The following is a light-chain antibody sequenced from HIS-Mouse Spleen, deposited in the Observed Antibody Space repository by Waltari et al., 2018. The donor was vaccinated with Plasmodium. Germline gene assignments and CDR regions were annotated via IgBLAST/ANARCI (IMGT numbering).Light chain of an antibody. J-gene: IGKJ2*01. V-gene: IGKV4-1*01. CDR1: QRVLYSSNNKNY. Sequence: DIVKTQSPDSLAVSLGERATINCKSSQRVLYSSNNKNYLAWYQQKPGQPPKLPIYWASTRESGVPDRFSGSGSGTDFTLTISSLQAEDVAVYYCQQYYSTPYTFGQGTKLEIK. CDR2: WAS. CDR3: QQYYSTPYT.